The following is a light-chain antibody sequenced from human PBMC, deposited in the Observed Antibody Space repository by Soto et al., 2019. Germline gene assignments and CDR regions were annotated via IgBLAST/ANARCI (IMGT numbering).Light chain of an antibody. CDR3: QQRSNWPVT. V-gene: IGKV3-11*01. Sequence: VMTQGRATLPVYQRGRATLSCSASQSISGTLAFYQQKHGQAHRLLIFGASTRAAGIPARFSGSGSGTDFTLTISILEPEDFAVYYCQQRSNWPVTFGQGTRLEI. CDR2: GAS. CDR1: QSISGT. J-gene: IGKJ5*01.